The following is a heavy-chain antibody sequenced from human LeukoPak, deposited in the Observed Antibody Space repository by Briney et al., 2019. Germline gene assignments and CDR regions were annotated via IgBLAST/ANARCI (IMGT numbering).Heavy chain of an antibody. Sequence: SETLSLTCAVYGGSFSGYYWSWIRHPPGKGLEWIGEINHSGSTNYNPSLKSRVTISVDTSKNQFSLKLSSVTAADTAVYYCASHRRDCYNFWGQGTLVTVSS. CDR1: GGSFSGYY. CDR3: ASHRRDCYNF. D-gene: IGHD5-24*01. CDR2: INHSGST. J-gene: IGHJ4*02. V-gene: IGHV4-34*01.